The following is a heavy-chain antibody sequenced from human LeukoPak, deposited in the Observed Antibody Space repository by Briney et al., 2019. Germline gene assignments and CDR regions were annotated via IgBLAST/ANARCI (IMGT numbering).Heavy chain of an antibody. CDR3: ATEGLGYCTNGVCYNGY. CDR2: INHGGST. V-gene: IGHV4-34*01. D-gene: IGHD2-8*01. J-gene: IGHJ4*02. CDR1: GGSFSGYY. Sequence: PSETLSLTCAVDGGSFSGYYWGWVRQPPGEGLEWGGEINHGGSTNYTPSLKSRVTISVDTSKNQFSLKLSSVTAADTAVYYCATEGLGYCTNGVCYNGYWGQGTLVTVSS.